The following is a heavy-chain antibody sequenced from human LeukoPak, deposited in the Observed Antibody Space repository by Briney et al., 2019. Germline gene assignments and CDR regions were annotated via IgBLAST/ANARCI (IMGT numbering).Heavy chain of an antibody. D-gene: IGHD1-26*01. CDR3: TRASGSYSNFDY. Sequence: GGSLRLSCAVSGFRFSGHGMHWVRQAPGKGLEWVAVISFDGNKQYFADSVRGRITISRDNSKSTLDLHMNSLRTEDTAVYYCTRASGSYSNFDYWAQETLVTVSS. CDR2: ISFDGNKQ. CDR1: GFRFSGHG. V-gene: IGHV3-30*19. J-gene: IGHJ4*02.